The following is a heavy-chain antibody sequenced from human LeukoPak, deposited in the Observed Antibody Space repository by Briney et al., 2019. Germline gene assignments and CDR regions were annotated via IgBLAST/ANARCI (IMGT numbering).Heavy chain of an antibody. Sequence: EASVKVSCTASGYTFTSYDINWVRQATGQGLEWMGWMNPNSGNTGYAQKFQGRVTMTRNTSISTAYMELSSLRSEDTAVYYCARSLTIFGVAMTKYYYGMDVWGQGTTVTVSS. CDR1: GYTFTSYD. J-gene: IGHJ6*02. CDR2: MNPNSGNT. D-gene: IGHD3-3*01. CDR3: ARSLTIFGVAMTKYYYGMDV. V-gene: IGHV1-8*01.